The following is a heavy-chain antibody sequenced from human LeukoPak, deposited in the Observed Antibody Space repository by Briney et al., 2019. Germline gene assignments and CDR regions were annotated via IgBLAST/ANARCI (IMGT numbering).Heavy chain of an antibody. CDR1: GYSISSGYY. D-gene: IGHD2-15*01. CDR3: ARHALGYCSGGSCLNWFDP. J-gene: IGHJ5*02. CDR2: IYHSGST. Sequence: SETLSLTCAVSGYSISSGYYWGWIRQPPGKGLEWIGSIYHSGSTYYNPSLKSRVTISVDTSKNQFSLKLSCVTAADTAVYYCARHALGYCSGGSCLNWFDPWGQGTLVTVSS. V-gene: IGHV4-38-2*01.